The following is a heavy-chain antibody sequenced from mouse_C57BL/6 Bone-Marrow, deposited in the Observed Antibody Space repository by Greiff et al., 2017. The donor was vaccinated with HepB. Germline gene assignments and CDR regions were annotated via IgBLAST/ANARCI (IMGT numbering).Heavy chain of an antibody. D-gene: IGHD2-1*01. J-gene: IGHJ1*03. V-gene: IGHV5-12*01. CDR2: ISNGGGST. CDR1: GFTFSDYY. CDR3: ARHDGNYGDWYFDV. Sequence: EVKVEESGGGLVQPGGSLKLSCAASGFTFSDYYMYWVRQTPEKRLEWVAYISNGGGSTYYPDTVKGRFTISRDNAKNTLYLQMSRLKSEDTAMYYCARHDGNYGDWYFDVWGTGTTVTVSS.